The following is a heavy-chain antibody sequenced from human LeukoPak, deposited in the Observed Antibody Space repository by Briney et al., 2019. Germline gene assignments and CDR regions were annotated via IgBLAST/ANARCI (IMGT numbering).Heavy chain of an antibody. D-gene: IGHD6-13*01. V-gene: IGHV1-46*01. CDR1: GYTFTSYY. Sequence: GASVKVSCKASGYTFTSYYMHWVRQAPGQGLEWMGIINPSGGSTSYAQKFQGRVTMTRDMSTSTVYMELSSLGSEDTAVYYCARGRNSSSCPGCWFDPWGQGTLVTVSS. J-gene: IGHJ5*02. CDR2: INPSGGST. CDR3: ARGRNSSSCPGCWFDP.